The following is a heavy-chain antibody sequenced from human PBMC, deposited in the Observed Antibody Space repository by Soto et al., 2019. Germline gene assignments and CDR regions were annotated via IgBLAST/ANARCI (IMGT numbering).Heavy chain of an antibody. D-gene: IGHD6-19*01. J-gene: IGHJ4*02. Sequence: QVQLVQSGAEVKKPGASVKVSCKASGYTFTSYGISWVRQAPGQGLEWMGWISAYNGNTNYAQKLQGRVTMTTDTSTSTAYMQLRSLRSDDTAVYYCARAPDSGWSNKVYYFDYWGQGTLVTVSS. CDR1: GYTFTSYG. V-gene: IGHV1-18*01. CDR2: ISAYNGNT. CDR3: ARAPDSGWSNKVYYFDY.